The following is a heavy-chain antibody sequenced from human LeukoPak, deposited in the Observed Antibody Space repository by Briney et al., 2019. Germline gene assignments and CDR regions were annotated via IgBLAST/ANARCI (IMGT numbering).Heavy chain of an antibody. CDR3: AREGNYDFLVTAGSDNWFDP. V-gene: IGHV1-46*01. D-gene: IGHD3-3*01. CDR2: INPSGGST. Sequence: GASVKVSCKASGYTFTSYYMHWVRQAPGQGLEWMGIINPSGGSTSYAQKFQGRVTMTRDTSTSTVYMELSSLRSEDTAVYYCAREGNYDFLVTAGSDNWFDPWGQGTLVTVSS. CDR1: GYTFTSYY. J-gene: IGHJ5*02.